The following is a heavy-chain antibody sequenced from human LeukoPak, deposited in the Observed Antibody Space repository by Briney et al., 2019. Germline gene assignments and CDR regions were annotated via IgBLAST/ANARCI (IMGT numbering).Heavy chain of an antibody. J-gene: IGHJ6*02. CDR3: PRGLYYYGSGSYSYYGMDV. V-gene: IGHV3-30-3*01. CDR2: LLYDGSSK. Sequence: GRSLRLSCAGSGFTLSSNAMHWVRQAPGKGLEWVAVLLYDGSSKYYADSVKGRFTISRDNSKNTLYLQMNSLKAEDTAVFYCPRGLYYYGSGSYSYYGMDVWGQGTTVTASS. CDR1: GFTLSSNA. D-gene: IGHD3-10*01.